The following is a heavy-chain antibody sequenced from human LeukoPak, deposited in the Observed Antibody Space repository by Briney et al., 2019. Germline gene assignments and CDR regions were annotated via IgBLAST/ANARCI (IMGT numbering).Heavy chain of an antibody. V-gene: IGHV7-4-1*02. J-gene: IGHJ4*02. D-gene: IGHD2-2*01. CDR3: ARVHIPICSSTSCYLLNY. CDR2: NTGNP. Sequence: NTGNPTYAQGFTGRFVFSLDTSVSTAYLQISSLKAEDTAVYYCARVHIPICSSTSCYLLNYWGQGTLVTVSS.